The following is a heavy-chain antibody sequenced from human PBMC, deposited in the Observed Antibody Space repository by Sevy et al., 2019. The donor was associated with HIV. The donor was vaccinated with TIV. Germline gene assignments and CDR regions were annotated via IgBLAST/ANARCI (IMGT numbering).Heavy chain of an antibody. J-gene: IGHJ4*02. D-gene: IGHD2-21*02. Sequence: GGSLRLSCAASGFTFSSYSMNWVRQAPGKGLEWVSSISSSSSYIYYADSVKGRFTISRDNAKTSLYLQMNSLRAEDTAVYYCARAFKGGNSDDYWGQGTLVTVSS. CDR1: GFTFSSYS. V-gene: IGHV3-21*01. CDR3: ARAFKGGNSDDY. CDR2: ISSSSSYI.